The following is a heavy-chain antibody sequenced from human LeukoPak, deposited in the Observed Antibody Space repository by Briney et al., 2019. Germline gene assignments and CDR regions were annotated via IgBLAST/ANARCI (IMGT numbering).Heavy chain of an antibody. CDR3: ARHSIASDGARLFDY. J-gene: IGHJ4*02. Sequence: SETLSLTCTVSGGSITSYYWAWLRQPPGKGLEWIGYLYYSGYSNYNPSLKSRVSVSVDTSKNQFSLKLTSVTAADTAVYYCARHSIASDGARLFDYWGRGTLVTVSS. CDR1: GGSITSYY. CDR2: LYYSGYS. D-gene: IGHD2-21*01. V-gene: IGHV4-59*08.